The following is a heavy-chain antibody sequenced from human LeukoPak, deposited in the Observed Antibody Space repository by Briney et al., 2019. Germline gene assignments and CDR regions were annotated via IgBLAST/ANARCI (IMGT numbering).Heavy chain of an antibody. Sequence: GGSLRLSCAASGFSFSSYEMSWVRQAPGKGLEWVSYINRAGTNEEYADSVKGRFTISRGNAKNSLYLQMYSLRAEDTAVYYCARGEQLNYFAYWGQGTLGTVSS. V-gene: IGHV3-48*03. CDR2: INRAGTNE. CDR3: ARGEQLNYFAY. J-gene: IGHJ4*02. D-gene: IGHD1/OR15-1a*01. CDR1: GFSFSSYE.